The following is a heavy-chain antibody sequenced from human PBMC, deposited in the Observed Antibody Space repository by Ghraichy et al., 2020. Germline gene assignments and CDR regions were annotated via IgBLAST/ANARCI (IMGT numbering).Heavy chain of an antibody. CDR3: ARYCSSTSADAFDI. CDR1: GGSISSGGYY. Sequence: SETLSLTCTVSGGSISSGGYYWSWIRQHPGKGLEWIGYIYYSGSTYYNPSLKSRVTISVDTSKNQFSLKLSSVTAADTAVYYCARYCSSTSADAFDIWGQGTMVTVSS. V-gene: IGHV4-31*03. CDR2: IYYSGST. J-gene: IGHJ3*02. D-gene: IGHD2-2*01.